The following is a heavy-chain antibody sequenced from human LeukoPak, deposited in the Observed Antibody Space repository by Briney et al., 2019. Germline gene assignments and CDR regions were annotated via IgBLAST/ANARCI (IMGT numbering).Heavy chain of an antibody. CDR3: ARVVGATVDY. D-gene: IGHD1-26*01. V-gene: IGHV1-2*02. J-gene: IGHJ4*02. CDR1: TXTXXX. Sequence: TXTXXXMHWVRQAXGQGLGWMGWINPNSGGTNYAQKFQRRVTMTRDTSISTAYMELSRLRSDDTAVYYCARVVGATVDYWGQGTLVTVSS. CDR2: INPNSGGT.